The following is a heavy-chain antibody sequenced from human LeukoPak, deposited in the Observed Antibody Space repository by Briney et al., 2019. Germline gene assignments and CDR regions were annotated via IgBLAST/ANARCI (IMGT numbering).Heavy chain of an antibody. CDR3: ARERCSSTSCYGVMYYYYGMDV. V-gene: IGHV1-18*01. Sequence: ASVKVSCKASGYTFTSYGISWVRQAPGQGLEWMGWISAYNGNTNYAQKLQGRVTMTTDTSTSTAYMELRSLRSDDTAVYYCARERCSSTSCYGVMYYYYGMDVWGQGTTVTVSS. CDR1: GYTFTSYG. D-gene: IGHD2-2*01. J-gene: IGHJ6*02. CDR2: ISAYNGNT.